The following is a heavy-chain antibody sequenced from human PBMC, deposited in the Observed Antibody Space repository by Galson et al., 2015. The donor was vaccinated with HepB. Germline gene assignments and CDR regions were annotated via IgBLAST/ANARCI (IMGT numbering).Heavy chain of an antibody. CDR2: INPNSGGT. D-gene: IGHD3-3*01. Sequence: SVKVSCKASGYTFTGYYMHWVRQAPGQGLEWVGWINPNSGGTNYAQKFQGRVTMTRDTSISTAYMELNRLRSDDTAVYYCARVGLRFLEWFPNLDYWGQGTLVTVSS. CDR3: ARVGLRFLEWFPNLDY. CDR1: GYTFTGYY. V-gene: IGHV1-2*02. J-gene: IGHJ4*02.